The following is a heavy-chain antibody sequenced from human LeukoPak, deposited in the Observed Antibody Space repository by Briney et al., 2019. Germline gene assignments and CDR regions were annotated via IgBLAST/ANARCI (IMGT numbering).Heavy chain of an antibody. CDR1: GFTFSSYG. Sequence: PGGSLRLSCAASGFTFSSYGMHWVRQAPGKGLEWVAFIRYDGSNKYYADSVKGRLTISRDNSKNTLYLQMNSLRVEDTAVYYCAKESGSWLDYWGQGTLVTVSS. D-gene: IGHD1-26*01. V-gene: IGHV3-30*02. CDR2: IRYDGSNK. J-gene: IGHJ4*02. CDR3: AKESGSWLDY.